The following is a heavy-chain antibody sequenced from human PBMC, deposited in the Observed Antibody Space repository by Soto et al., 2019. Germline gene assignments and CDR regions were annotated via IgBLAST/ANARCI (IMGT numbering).Heavy chain of an antibody. V-gene: IGHV3-30*18. D-gene: IGHD2-21*02. CDR2: ISYDGSNK. J-gene: IGHJ4*02. CDR3: AKDRHFHIGGNSCFDY. CDR1: GFTFSSYG. Sequence: HPGGSLRLSCAASGFTFSSYGMHWVRQAPGKGLEWVAVISYDGSNKYYADSVKGRFTISRDNSKNTLYLQMNSLRAEDTAVYYCAKDRHFHIGGNSCFDYWGQGTLVTVSS.